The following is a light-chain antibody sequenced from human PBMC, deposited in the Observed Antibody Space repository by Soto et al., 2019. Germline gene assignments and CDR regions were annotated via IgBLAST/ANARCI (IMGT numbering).Light chain of an antibody. CDR1: QSISSW. CDR3: QKYNSHST. CDR2: KAS. J-gene: IGKJ1*01. Sequence: DMQITQSPSTRSASVGDRVTITCRASQSISSWLAWYQQKPGKAPKLLIYKASSLKSGVPSRFSGSGSETEFTPTISCLQTDDFPTYYCQKYNSHSTFGPGTKVEIK. V-gene: IGKV1-5*03.